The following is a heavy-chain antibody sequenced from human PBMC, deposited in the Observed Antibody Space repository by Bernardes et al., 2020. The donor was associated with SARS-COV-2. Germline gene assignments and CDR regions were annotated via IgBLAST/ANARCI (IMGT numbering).Heavy chain of an antibody. CDR1: GFTFRSSA. CDR2: LSHRGDTP. CDR3: AKEKYSLLPRDY. D-gene: IGHD2-15*01. J-gene: IGHJ4*02. Sequence: GGSLRLSCAASGFTFRSSALTWVRQAPGPGLAWVSTLSHRGDTPFYADSVKGRFTISRDNSRNTLYLQMNSLGAEDTAVYYCAKEKYSLLPRDYWGKGTLVNVSS. V-gene: IGHV3-23*01.